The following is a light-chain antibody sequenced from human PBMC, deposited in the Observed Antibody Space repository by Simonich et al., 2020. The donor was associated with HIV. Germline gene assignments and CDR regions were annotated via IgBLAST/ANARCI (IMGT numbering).Light chain of an antibody. CDR1: HIVSSN. Sequence: EIVITQSPATLSVSPWERATLSCMASHIVSSNLSWYQQKPGQAPRLLIYGASTSATGIPARFSGSGSGTEFTLTINSLQSEDFAVYYCQQTNNWPITFGQGTRLEIK. V-gene: IGKV3-15*01. CDR3: QQTNNWPIT. J-gene: IGKJ5*01. CDR2: GAS.